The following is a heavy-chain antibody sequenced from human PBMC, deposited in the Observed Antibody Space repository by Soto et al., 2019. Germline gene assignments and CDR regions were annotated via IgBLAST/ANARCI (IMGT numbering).Heavy chain of an antibody. CDR2: ISGSGGST. D-gene: IGHD3-3*01. J-gene: IGHJ6*02. CDR3: ANSPGSYDFWSGRMDV. CDR1: GFTFSSYA. Sequence: PGGSLRLSCAASGFTFSSYAMSWVRQAPGKGLEWVSAISGSGGSTYYADSVKGRFTISRDNSKNTLYLQMNSLRAEDTAVYYCANSPGSYDFWSGRMDVWGQGTTVTVSS. V-gene: IGHV3-23*01.